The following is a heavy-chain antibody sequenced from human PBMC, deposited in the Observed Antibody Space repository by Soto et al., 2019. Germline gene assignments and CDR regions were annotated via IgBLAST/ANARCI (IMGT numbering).Heavy chain of an antibody. CDR3: ARGPRITMIVVVITTSDDAFDI. J-gene: IGHJ3*02. D-gene: IGHD3-22*01. Sequence: GGSLRLSCAASGFTFSSYAMHWVRQAPGKGLEWVAVISYDGSNKYYADSVKGRFTISRDNSKNTLYLQMNSLRAEDTAVYYCARGPRITMIVVVITTSDDAFDIWGQGTMVTVSS. V-gene: IGHV3-30-3*01. CDR1: GFTFSSYA. CDR2: ISYDGSNK.